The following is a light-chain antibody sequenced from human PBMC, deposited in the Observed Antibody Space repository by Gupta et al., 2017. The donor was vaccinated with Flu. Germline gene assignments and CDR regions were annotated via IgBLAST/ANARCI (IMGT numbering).Light chain of an antibody. CDR1: QSVLYSSDNRNF. CDR3: QQYYDLPYT. Sequence: DIVMTQSPDSLAVSLGERATINCRSSQSVLYSSDNRNFLTWYQQKPGQPPTLLIYWASARASVVPDRLSGSGSGTDFTLTISSLQAEDVAVYYCQQYYDLPYTFGQGTKLEIK. J-gene: IGKJ2*01. CDR2: WAS. V-gene: IGKV4-1*01.